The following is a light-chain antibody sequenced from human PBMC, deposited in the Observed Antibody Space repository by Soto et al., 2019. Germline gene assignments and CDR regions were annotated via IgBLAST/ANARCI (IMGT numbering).Light chain of an antibody. CDR3: SSYTTSSTVV. CDR1: SSDVGAYNY. J-gene: IGLJ2*01. CDR2: DVS. V-gene: IGLV2-14*01. Sequence: QSALTQPASVSGSPGQSITISCTGTSSDVGAYNYVSWYQQYPGKAPKLMIFDVSNRPSGVSNRFSGSKSGNTASLTISGLQADDEADYHCSSYTTSSTVVFGGGTKVTVL.